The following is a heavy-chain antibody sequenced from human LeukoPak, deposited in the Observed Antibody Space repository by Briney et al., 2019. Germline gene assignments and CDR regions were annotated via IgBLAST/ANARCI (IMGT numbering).Heavy chain of an antibody. CDR3: ARYHYGYGY. CDR2: IYYTATT. CDR1: GDSISSGGHY. V-gene: IGHV4-31*03. Sequence: SETLSLTCTVYGDSISSGGHYWSWIRQHPGKGLEWIGYIYYTATTYYNPSLKSRVTISLDTSKNQFSLELSSVTAADTAVYYCARYHYGYGYWGQGTLVTVSS. J-gene: IGHJ4*02. D-gene: IGHD3-10*01.